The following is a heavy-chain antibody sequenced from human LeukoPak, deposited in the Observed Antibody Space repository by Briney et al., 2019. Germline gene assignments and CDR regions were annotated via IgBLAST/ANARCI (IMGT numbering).Heavy chain of an antibody. D-gene: IGHD3-22*01. CDR2: ISAYNGNT. V-gene: IGHV1-18*01. CDR1: GYTFTSYG. Sequence: GASVKVSCKASGYTFTSYGISWVRQAPGQGLEGMGWISAYNGNTNYAQKLQGRVTMTTDTSTSTAYMELRSLRSDDTAVYYCARDPLVKRYYYDSSGYYFMLYWGQGTLVTVSS. CDR3: ARDPLVKRYYYDSSGYYFMLY. J-gene: IGHJ4*02.